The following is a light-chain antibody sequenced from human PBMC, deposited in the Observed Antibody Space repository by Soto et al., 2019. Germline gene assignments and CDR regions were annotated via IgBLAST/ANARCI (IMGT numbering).Light chain of an antibody. Sequence: MPRSRTPSSLSPSEGERVTITCQASQDISNYLNWYQQKPGKAPKLMIYDASNLETGVPSSFSGSGSGTDFTFTISSLQPEDIATYYCQQSDNIPFPFGQGARLAI. CDR1: QDISNY. CDR3: QQSDNIPFP. J-gene: IGKJ5*01. CDR2: DAS. V-gene: IGKV1-33*01.